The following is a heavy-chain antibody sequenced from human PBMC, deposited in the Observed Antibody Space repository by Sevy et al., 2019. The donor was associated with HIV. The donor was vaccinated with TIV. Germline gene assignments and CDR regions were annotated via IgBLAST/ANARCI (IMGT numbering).Heavy chain of an antibody. CDR2: FDPEDGET. V-gene: IGHV1-24*01. CDR1: EYSLTKLS. CDR3: ASAREYYEDSSGYLDY. D-gene: IGHD3-22*01. J-gene: IGHJ4*02. Sequence: ASVKVSCKVSEYSLTKLSMHWVRQAPGKGLEWMGRFDPEDGETILAQKFQGRVTMTEDTSTDTAYMQLSSLRSEDTAVYYCASAREYYEDSSGYLDYWGQGTLVTVSS.